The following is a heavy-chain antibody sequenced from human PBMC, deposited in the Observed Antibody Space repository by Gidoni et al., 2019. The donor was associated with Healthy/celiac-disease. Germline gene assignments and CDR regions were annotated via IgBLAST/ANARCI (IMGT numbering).Heavy chain of an antibody. CDR3: ARGRGYSYGYVVGNYYYYGMDV. J-gene: IGHJ6*02. V-gene: IGHV1-8*01. CDR2: MNPNSGNT. CDR1: GYTFTSYD. Sequence: QVQLVQSGAEVKKPGASVKVSCKASGYTFTSYDINWVRQATGQGLEWMGWMNPNSGNTGYAQKFQGRVTMTRNTSISTAYMELSSLRSEDTAVYYCARGRGYSYGYVVGNYYYYGMDVWGQGTTVTVSS. D-gene: IGHD5-18*01.